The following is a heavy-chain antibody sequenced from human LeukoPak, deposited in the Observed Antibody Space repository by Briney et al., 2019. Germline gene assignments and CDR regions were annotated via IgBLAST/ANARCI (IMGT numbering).Heavy chain of an antibody. CDR3: ARGGSFVLRYFDWFRPPPLVGY. CDR2: INPNSGGT. J-gene: IGHJ4*02. Sequence: ASVKVSCKASGYTFTGYYMHWVRQAPGQGLEWMGWINPNSGGTNYAQKFQGRVTMTRDTSISTAYMELSRLRSDDTAVYYCARGGSFVLRYFDWFRPPPLVGYWGQGTLVTVSS. CDR1: GYTFTGYY. D-gene: IGHD3-9*01. V-gene: IGHV1-2*02.